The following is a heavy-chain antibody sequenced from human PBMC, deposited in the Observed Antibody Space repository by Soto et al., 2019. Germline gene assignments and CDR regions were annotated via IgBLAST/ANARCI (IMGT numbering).Heavy chain of an antibody. CDR3: ARGGYSYGSNWFDP. CDR2: IYHSGST. Sequence: PSETLSLTCAVSGGSISSSNWWSWVRQPPGKGLEWIGEIYHSGSTNYNPSLKSRVTISVDKSKNQFSLKLSSVTAADTAVYYCARGGYSYGSNWFDPWGQGTLVTAPQ. J-gene: IGHJ5*02. CDR1: GGSISSSNW. D-gene: IGHD5-18*01. V-gene: IGHV4-4*02.